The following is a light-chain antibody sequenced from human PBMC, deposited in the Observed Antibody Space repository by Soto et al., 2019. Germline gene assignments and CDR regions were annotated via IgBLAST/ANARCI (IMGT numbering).Light chain of an antibody. Sequence: QSALTQPPSASGSPGQSVAISCTGTSSDVGGHNYVSWYQQHPGKAPKLMIYEVNKRPSGVPDRFSGSKSGNTASLTVSGLQAEDEADYYCGSYAGSSNVFGTGTKVTV. J-gene: IGLJ1*01. V-gene: IGLV2-8*01. CDR3: GSYAGSSNV. CDR1: SSDVGGHNY. CDR2: EVN.